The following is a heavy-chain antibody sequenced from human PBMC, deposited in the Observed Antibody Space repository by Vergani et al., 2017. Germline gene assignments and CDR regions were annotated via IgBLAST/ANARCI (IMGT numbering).Heavy chain of an antibody. CDR3: ARRSAAGTWAFDI. V-gene: IGHV3-21*01. CDR1: GFTFSSYS. CDR2: ISSSSSYI. Sequence: EVQLVESGGGLVKPGGSLRLSCAASGFTFSSYSMNWVRQAPGKGLEWASSISSSSSYIYYADSVKGRFTISRDNAKNSLYLQMNSLRAEDTAVYYCARRSAAGTWAFDIWSQGRMVTASS. J-gene: IGHJ3*02. D-gene: IGHD6-13*01.